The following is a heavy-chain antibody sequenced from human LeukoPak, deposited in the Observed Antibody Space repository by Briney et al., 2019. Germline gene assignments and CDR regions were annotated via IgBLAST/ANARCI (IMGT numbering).Heavy chain of an antibody. Sequence: PGGSLRLSCAASGFTFSSYEMNWVRQAPGKGLEWVSYISSSGSTIYYADSVKGRFTISRDNAKNSLYLQMNSLRAEDTAVYYCARELGGVQLWLPDYFDYWGQGTLVTVSS. V-gene: IGHV3-48*03. CDR1: GFTFSSYE. CDR3: ARELGGVQLWLPDYFDY. CDR2: ISSSGSTI. J-gene: IGHJ4*02. D-gene: IGHD5-18*01.